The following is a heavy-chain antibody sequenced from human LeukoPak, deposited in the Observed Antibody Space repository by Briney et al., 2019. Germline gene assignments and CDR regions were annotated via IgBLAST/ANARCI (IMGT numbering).Heavy chain of an antibody. Sequence: GGSLRLSCVASAFTFRTYSMHWVRQAPGKGLEWVSSISGSTSYIYYADSVRGRFTVSRDNAKNSLYLQMNSLRAEDTAVYYCARGSDFVWGSYRPYFDYWGQGTLVTVSS. CDR2: ISGSTSYI. D-gene: IGHD3-16*02. V-gene: IGHV3-21*01. CDR3: ARGSDFVWGSYRPYFDY. CDR1: AFTFRTYS. J-gene: IGHJ4*02.